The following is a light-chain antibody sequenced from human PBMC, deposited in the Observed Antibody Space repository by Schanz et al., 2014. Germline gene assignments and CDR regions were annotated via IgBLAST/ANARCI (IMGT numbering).Light chain of an antibody. V-gene: IGLV2-23*03. CDR3: CSYAGTNNFGV. J-gene: IGLJ3*02. Sequence: QSALTQPASVSGSPGQSITISCTGTSSDVGSYNLVSWYQQHPGKAPKLMIYEGSKRPSGVSNRFSGSKSGNTASLTISGLQAEDEADYYCCSYAGTNNFGVFGGGTKLTVL. CDR2: EGS. CDR1: SSDVGSYNL.